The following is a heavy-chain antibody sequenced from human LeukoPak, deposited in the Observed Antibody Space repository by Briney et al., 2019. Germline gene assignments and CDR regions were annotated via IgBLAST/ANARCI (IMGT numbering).Heavy chain of an antibody. D-gene: IGHD4/OR15-4a*01. CDR1: GDSISSSSSY. V-gene: IGHV4-39*07. J-gene: IGHJ4*02. CDR2: IYYSGST. Sequence: SETLSLTCTVSGDSISSSSSYWGWIRQPPGEGLEWIGSIYYSGSTYYNTSLKSRVTISVDTSKNQFSLRLNSVTTADTAVYYCARMGAIAGASANVDFWGQGTLVTVSS. CDR3: ARMGAIAGASANVDF.